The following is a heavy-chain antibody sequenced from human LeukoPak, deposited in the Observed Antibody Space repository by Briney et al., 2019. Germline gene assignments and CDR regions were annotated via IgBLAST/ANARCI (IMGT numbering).Heavy chain of an antibody. D-gene: IGHD6-13*01. V-gene: IGHV1-69*13. Sequence: SVKVSCKASGGTFSSHAISWVRQAPGQGLEWMGGIIPIFGTADYAQEFQGRVTFTADESTSTAYMELSSLRSEDTALYYCARDDRGIAALRNSYFYYMDVWGKGTTVTVSS. CDR3: ARDDRGIAALRNSYFYYMDV. J-gene: IGHJ6*03. CDR1: GGTFSSHA. CDR2: IIPIFGTA.